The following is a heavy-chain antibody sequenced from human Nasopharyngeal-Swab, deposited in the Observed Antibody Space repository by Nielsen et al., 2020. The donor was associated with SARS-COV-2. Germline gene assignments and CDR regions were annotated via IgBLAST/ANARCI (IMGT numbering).Heavy chain of an antibody. Sequence: GESLKISCEGSGYTYTNYWIAWVRQVPGKGLEWMGIIYPDDSDTRYNPSFQGQVTISADKSISTAYLQWSSLKASDTAMYYCARLETVPDYWGQGTLVTVSS. J-gene: IGHJ4*02. D-gene: IGHD4-11*01. CDR3: ARLETVPDY. CDR2: IYPDDSDT. CDR1: GYTYTNYW. V-gene: IGHV5-51*01.